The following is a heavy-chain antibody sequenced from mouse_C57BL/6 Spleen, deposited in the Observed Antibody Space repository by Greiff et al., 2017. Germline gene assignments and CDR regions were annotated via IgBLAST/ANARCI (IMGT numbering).Heavy chain of an antibody. D-gene: IGHD2-1*01. CDR2: IRNKANGYTT. J-gene: IGHJ3*01. CDR3: ARDIPYGNYFAY. Sequence: EVQRVESGGGLVQPGGSLRLSCATSGFTFTAYYMSWVRQPPGKALEWLGFIRNKANGYTTEYSASVKGRFTISRDNSQSILYLQMNTLRAEDSATYYCARDIPYGNYFAYWGQGTLVTVSA. CDR1: GFTFTAYY. V-gene: IGHV7-3*02.